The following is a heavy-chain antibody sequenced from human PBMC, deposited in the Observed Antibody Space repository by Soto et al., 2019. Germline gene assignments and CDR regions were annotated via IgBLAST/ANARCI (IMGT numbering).Heavy chain of an antibody. CDR2: ISSSSYI. Sequence: EVQLVESGGGLVKPGGSLRLSCAASGFTFSSYSMNWVRQAPGKGLEWVSSISSSSYIYYADSVKGRFTISRDNAKNSLYLQMNSLRAEDTAVYYCARVSGYTYPYYYGMDVWGQGTTVTVSS. CDR3: ARVSGYTYPYYYGMDV. V-gene: IGHV3-21*01. CDR1: GFTFSSYS. D-gene: IGHD3-10*01. J-gene: IGHJ6*02.